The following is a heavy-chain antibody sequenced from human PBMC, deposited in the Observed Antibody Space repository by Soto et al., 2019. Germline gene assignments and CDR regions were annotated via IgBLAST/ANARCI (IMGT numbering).Heavy chain of an antibody. CDR2: INPNSGNT. CDR1: GYTFTSYD. CDR3: ARGGDGYNFGAVY. V-gene: IGHV1-8*01. Sequence: ASVKVSCKASGYTFTSYDINWVRQATGQGLEWMGGINPNSGNTNYAQKFQGRVTVTADKSMNTVYMELRSLRSEDTAVYYCARGGDGYNFGAVYWGQGTPVTVSS. J-gene: IGHJ4*02. D-gene: IGHD2-21*01.